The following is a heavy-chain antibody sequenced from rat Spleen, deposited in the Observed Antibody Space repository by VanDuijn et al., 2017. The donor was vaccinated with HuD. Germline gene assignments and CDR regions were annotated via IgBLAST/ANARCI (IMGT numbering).Heavy chain of an antibody. D-gene: IGHD4-3*01. CDR2: ITSGGST. Sequence: EVQLVESDGGLVQPGGSLKLSCAASGFTFSSFAMAWVRQAPKKGLEWVATITSGGSTYYPDSVKGRFTISRDNAKSTLYLQMNSLRSEDTATYYCTAWGGVDYWGQGVMVTVSS. CDR1: GFTFSSFA. V-gene: IGHV5-46*01. CDR3: TAWGGVDY. J-gene: IGHJ2*01.